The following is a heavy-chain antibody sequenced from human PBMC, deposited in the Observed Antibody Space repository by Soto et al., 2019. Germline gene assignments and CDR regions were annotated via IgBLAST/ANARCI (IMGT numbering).Heavy chain of an antibody. CDR2: ISWNSGSI. CDR3: AKDLERFLEWLLFAFDI. V-gene: IGHV3-9*01. D-gene: IGHD3-3*01. Sequence: GGSLRLSCAASGFTFDDYAMHWVRQAPGKGLEWVSGISWNSGSIGYADSVKGRFTISRDNAKNSLYLQMNSLRAEDTALYYCAKDLERFLEWLLFAFDIWGQGTMVTVSS. CDR1: GFTFDDYA. J-gene: IGHJ3*02.